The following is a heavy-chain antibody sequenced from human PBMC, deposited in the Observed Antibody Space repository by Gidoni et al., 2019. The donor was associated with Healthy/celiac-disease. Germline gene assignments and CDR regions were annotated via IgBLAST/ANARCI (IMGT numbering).Heavy chain of an antibody. CDR3: ARDGDYYGSGGYWGQILRVVHLCSYFDY. D-gene: IGHD3-10*01. CDR2: INASNGNT. CDR1: GYTFTSYA. Sequence: QVQLVQSGAEGKTPGASANASCKASGYTFTSYAMLWVRQAPGQRLEWMGWINASNGNTKYSQKFQGRVTITRNTSASTAYMELSILGSEDTAVYYCARDGDYYGSGGYWGQILRVVHLCSYFDYWGQGTLVTVSS. V-gene: IGHV1-3*01. J-gene: IGHJ4*02.